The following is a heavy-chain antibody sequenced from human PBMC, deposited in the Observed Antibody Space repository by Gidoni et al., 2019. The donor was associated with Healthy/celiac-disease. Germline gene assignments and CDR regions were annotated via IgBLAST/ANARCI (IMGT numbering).Heavy chain of an antibody. V-gene: IGHV3-21*01. D-gene: IGHD3-10*01. CDR1: GFTFSRYS. CDR2: ISSSSSYI. Sequence: EVQLVESGGGLVKPGGSLRLSCAASGFTFSRYSMNWVRQAPGKGLEWVSSISSSSSYIYYADSVKGRFTISRDNAKNSLYLQMNSLRAEDTAVYYCASLWFGELSLYYMDVWGKGTTVTVSS. J-gene: IGHJ6*03. CDR3: ASLWFGELSLYYMDV.